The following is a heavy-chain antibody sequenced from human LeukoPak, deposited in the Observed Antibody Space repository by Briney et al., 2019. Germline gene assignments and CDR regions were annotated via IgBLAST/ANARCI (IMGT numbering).Heavy chain of an antibody. CDR1: GGSTSSSSFY. CDR2: ISYSGRT. J-gene: IGHJ4*02. CDR3: ARHRWYSSSSGLFDY. V-gene: IGHV4-39*01. Sequence: PSETLSLTCTVSGGSTSSSSFYWGWIRQPPGRGLECIGRISYSGRTYYNPSLQSRVTISVDTSKNQFSLKLSSVTAADTAVYYCARHRWYSSSSGLFDYWGQGTMVTVSS. D-gene: IGHD6-6*01.